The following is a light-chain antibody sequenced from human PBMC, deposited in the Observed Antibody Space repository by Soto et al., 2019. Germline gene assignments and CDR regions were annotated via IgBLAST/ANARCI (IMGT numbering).Light chain of an antibody. CDR1: SSDVGEYNY. Sequence: QSVLTQPRSVSGSPGQSVTISCTGSSSDVGEYNYVSWYQHRPGNAPKLMIYDVSKRPSWVPDRFSGSKSGNTASLTISGLQAEDEANYYCFSYAGSRVFGGGTKVTVL. CDR2: DVS. V-gene: IGLV2-11*01. J-gene: IGLJ3*02. CDR3: FSYAGSRV.